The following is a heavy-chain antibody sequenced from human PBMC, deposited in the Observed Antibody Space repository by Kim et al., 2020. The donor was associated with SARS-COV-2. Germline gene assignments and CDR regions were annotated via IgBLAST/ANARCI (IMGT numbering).Heavy chain of an antibody. CDR1: GYTFTSYY. V-gene: IGHV1-46*01. Sequence: ASVKVSCKASGYTFTSYYMHWVRQAPGQGLEWMGIINPSGGSTSYAQKFQGRVTMARDTSTSTVYMELRSLRSEDTAVYYCARENCSSTSCYLGEYYFDYWGQGTLVTVSS. J-gene: IGHJ4*02. CDR2: INPSGGST. CDR3: ARENCSSTSCYLGEYYFDY. D-gene: IGHD2-2*01.